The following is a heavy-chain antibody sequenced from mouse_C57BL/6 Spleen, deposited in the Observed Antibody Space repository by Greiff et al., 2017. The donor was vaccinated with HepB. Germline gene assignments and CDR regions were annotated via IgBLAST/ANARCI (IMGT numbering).Heavy chain of an antibody. CDR2: IDPETGGT. J-gene: IGHJ3*01. Sequence: QVQLQQSGAELVRPGASLTLSCKASGYTFTDYEMHWVKQTPVHGLEWIGAIDPETGGTAYNQKFKGKAILTADKSSSTAYMELRSLTSEDSAVYYCTRADYGAWFAYWGQGTLVTVSA. CDR1: GYTFTDYE. V-gene: IGHV1-15*01. CDR3: TRADYGAWFAY. D-gene: IGHD1-1*02.